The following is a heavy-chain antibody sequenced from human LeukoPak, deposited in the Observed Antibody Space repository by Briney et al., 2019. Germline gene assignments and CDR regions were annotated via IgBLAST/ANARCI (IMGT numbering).Heavy chain of an antibody. D-gene: IGHD1-26*01. CDR3: ARGRSWVDY. CDR2: IYYSGST. V-gene: IGHV4-59*01. J-gene: IGHJ4*02. CDR1: GGSISSYY. Sequence: PSETLSLTCTVSGGSISSYYWSWIRQPPGKGLEWIGYIYYSGSTNYNPSLKSRVTISVDTSKNQFSLKLSSVTAADTAVYYCARGRSWVDYWGQGTLVTVSS.